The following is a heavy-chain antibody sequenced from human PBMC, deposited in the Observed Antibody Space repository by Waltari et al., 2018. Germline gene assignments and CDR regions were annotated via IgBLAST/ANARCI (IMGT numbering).Heavy chain of an antibody. CDR2: ISGSGGST. CDR1: GFTFSSYA. V-gene: IGHV3-23*01. J-gene: IGHJ4*02. D-gene: IGHD6-6*01. CDR3: AKAARFDSEYDY. Sequence: EVQLLESGGGLVQPGGSLRLSCAASGFTFSSYAMSWVRQAPGKGLDGVAAISGSGGSTYYADSVKGRFTISRDNSKNTLYLQMNSLRAEDTAVYYCAKAARFDSEYDYWGQGTLVTVSS.